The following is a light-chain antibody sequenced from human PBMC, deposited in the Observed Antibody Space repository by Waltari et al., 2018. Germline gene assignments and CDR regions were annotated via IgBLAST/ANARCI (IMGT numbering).Light chain of an antibody. V-gene: IGKV1-5*03. J-gene: IGKJ5*01. CDR3: QHYDNYPST. Sequence: DIQMTQSPSTLSASVGDRVTIPCRASQSISSWLACYQHKPGKAPNLLIYKSSTLESGGPSRFSGSQAEAESTHTSSSLQRDGIATYCCQHYDNYPSTSDEETRLAMK. CDR1: QSISSW. CDR2: KSS.